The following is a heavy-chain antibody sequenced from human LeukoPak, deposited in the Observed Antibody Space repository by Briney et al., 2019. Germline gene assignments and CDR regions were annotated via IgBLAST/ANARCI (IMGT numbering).Heavy chain of an antibody. CDR1: GGSISSYY. V-gene: IGHV4-59*01. CDR2: IYYSGST. J-gene: IGHJ3*02. Sequence: SETLSLTCTVSGGSISSYYWSWIRQPPGKGLEWIGYIYYSGSTNYNPSLKSRVTISVDTSKNQLSLKLSSVTAADTAVYYCARDGGAFDIWGQGTMVTVSS. CDR3: ARDGGAFDI. D-gene: IGHD3-16*01.